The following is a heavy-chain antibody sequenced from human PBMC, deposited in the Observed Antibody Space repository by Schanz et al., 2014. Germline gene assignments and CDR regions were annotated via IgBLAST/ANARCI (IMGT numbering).Heavy chain of an antibody. J-gene: IGHJ4*02. CDR2: INGYNGHT. V-gene: IGHV1-18*01. CDR3: ARGGYSSGWYDRDIAHFDY. Sequence: QVQLVQSGAEAKKPGASVKVSCKASGYNFSSYGITWVRQAPGQGLEWMGWINGYNGHTLYAQKFQGRVTMTADTSTSTSYMELRSLRSDDTAVYCCARGGYSSGWYDRDIAHFDYWGQGTLVTVSS. D-gene: IGHD6-19*01. CDR1: GYNFSSYG.